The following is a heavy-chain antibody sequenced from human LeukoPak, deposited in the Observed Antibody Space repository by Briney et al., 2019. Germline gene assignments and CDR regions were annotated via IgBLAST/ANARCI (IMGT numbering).Heavy chain of an antibody. CDR3: AKERSMSSSTLLVGDY. D-gene: IGHD2-2*01. CDR1: RFIFSSYG. J-gene: IGHJ4*02. V-gene: IGHV3-30*02. Sequence: PGGSLRLSWAASRFIFSSYGMHWVRQSPGKGLEWVAFIRYDGSSKYYADSVKGRFTIARDNSKNTLYLQMNSLRAEDTAVYYCAKERSMSSSTLLVGDYWGQGILVTVSS. CDR2: IRYDGSSK.